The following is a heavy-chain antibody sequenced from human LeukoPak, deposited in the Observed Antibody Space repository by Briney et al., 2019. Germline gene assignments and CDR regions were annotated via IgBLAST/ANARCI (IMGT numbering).Heavy chain of an antibody. CDR3: ARHDSSGYYSGYFDY. Sequence: SEALSLTCTVSGGSISGSSYYWGWIRQPPGKGLEWIGSIYYSGSTYYSPSLKSRVTISVDTSKNQFSLKLSSVTAADTAVYYCARHDSSGYYSGYFDYWGQGTLVTVSS. CDR2: IYYSGST. D-gene: IGHD3-22*01. J-gene: IGHJ4*02. CDR1: GGSISGSSYY. V-gene: IGHV4-39*01.